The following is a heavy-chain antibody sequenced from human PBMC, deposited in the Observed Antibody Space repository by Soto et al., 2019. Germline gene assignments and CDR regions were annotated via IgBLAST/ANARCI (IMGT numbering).Heavy chain of an antibody. J-gene: IGHJ6*02. CDR1: GGTFSSYA. CDR3: ARVGAGYSSSWYVGGYYYYYYGMDV. Sequence: QVQLVQSGAEVKKPGSSVKVSCKASGGTFSSYAISWVRQAPGQGLEWMGGKIPNFGTANYAQKFHGRVTITADESTSTAYMELSSLRSEDTAVYYCARVGAGYSSSWYVGGYYYYYYGMDVWGQGTTVTVSS. V-gene: IGHV1-69*01. D-gene: IGHD6-13*01. CDR2: KIPNFGTA.